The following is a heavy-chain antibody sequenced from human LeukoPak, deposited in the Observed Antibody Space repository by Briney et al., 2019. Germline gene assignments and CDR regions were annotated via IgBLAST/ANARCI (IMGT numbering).Heavy chain of an antibody. V-gene: IGHV4-61*01. Sequence: PSETLSLTCTVSGGSISSGSYYWSWIRQPPGTGLEWIGYIYYSGSTNYNPSLKSRVTISVDTSKNQFSLKLSSVTAADTAVYYCARDAGYSGYDSDYYYYMDVWGKGTTVTVSS. CDR1: GGSISSGSYY. CDR3: ARDAGYSGYDSDYYYYMDV. J-gene: IGHJ6*03. CDR2: IYYSGST. D-gene: IGHD5-12*01.